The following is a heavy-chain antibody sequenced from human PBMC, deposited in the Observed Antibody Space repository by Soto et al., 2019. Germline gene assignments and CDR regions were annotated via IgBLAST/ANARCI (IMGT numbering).Heavy chain of an antibody. CDR2: MSYSGST. D-gene: IGHD3-22*01. V-gene: IGHV4-39*01. CDR1: GGSINSNSYY. J-gene: IGHJ6*02. CDR3: ARLAYDSSGSYYYYYGMDV. Sequence: SETLSLTCTVSGGSINSNSYYWGWIRQPPGKGLEWIGSMSYSGSTYYNPSLKSRVTISLYTSRKQFSLELSSVTAADTAVYYCARLAYDSSGSYYYYYGMDVWGQGTTVTVSS.